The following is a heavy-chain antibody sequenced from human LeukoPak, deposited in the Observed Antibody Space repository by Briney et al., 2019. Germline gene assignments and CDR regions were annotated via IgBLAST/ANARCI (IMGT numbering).Heavy chain of an antibody. J-gene: IGHJ5*02. D-gene: IGHD2-2*01. V-gene: IGHV2-5*01. Sequence: SGPTLVNPTQTLTLTCTFSGFSLTTSGVGVGWIRQPPGKALEWLALIYWNDDKRYSPSLKSRLTITKETSKNQVVLTMTNMDPVDTATYFCAQRLASCSSTSCLSNWFDPWGQGTLVTVSS. CDR2: IYWNDDK. CDR1: GFSLTTSGVG. CDR3: AQRLASCSSTSCLSNWFDP.